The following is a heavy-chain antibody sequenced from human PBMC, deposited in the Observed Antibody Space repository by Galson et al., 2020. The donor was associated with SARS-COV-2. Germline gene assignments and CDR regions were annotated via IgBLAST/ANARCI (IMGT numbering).Heavy chain of an antibody. CDR2: ISYDGSNK. CDR1: GFTFSSYA. Sequence: GETLKISCAASGFTFSSYAMHWVLQAPGKGLEWVAVISYDGSNKYYADSVKGRFTISRDNSKNTLYLQMNSLRAEDTPVYYCARVAPPHDILTGYYPYWGQGTLVTVSS. CDR3: ARVAPPHDILTGYYPY. D-gene: IGHD3-9*01. J-gene: IGHJ4*02. V-gene: IGHV3-30-3*01.